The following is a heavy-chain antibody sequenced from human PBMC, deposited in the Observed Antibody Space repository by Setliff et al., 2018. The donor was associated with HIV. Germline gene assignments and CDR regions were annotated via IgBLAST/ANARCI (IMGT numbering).Heavy chain of an antibody. V-gene: IGHV4-34*01. CDR3: ARVVETTYISGFGAFDV. D-gene: IGHD4-4*01. CDR2: INHSGSS. J-gene: IGHJ3*01. Sequence: PSETLSLTCAVYGGSFSGYWSWIRQSPGKGLEWLGEINHSGSSFYNPSLKSRVTISRDRSANQFSLILTSVTAADTGVYYCARVVETTYISGFGAFDVWGQGKVVTVSS. CDR1: GGSFSGY.